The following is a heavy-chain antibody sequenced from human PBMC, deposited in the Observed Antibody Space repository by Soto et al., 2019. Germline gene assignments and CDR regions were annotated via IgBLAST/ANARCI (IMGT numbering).Heavy chain of an antibody. Sequence: ASVKVSCKASGYTFTTFHLHWVRLAPGQGLEWMGWINPDTGDSEYGQKFQGSVTLTRDTSMTIAYMELSSLTSDDTAIYFCARVRYGDFSFQYWGQGTPVTVSS. V-gene: IGHV1-2*02. CDR2: INPDTGDS. J-gene: IGHJ4*02. D-gene: IGHD4-17*01. CDR3: ARVRYGDFSFQY. CDR1: GYTFTTFH.